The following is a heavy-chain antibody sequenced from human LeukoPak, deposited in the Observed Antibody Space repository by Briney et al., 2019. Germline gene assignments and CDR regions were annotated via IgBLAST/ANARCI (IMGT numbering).Heavy chain of an antibody. CDR2: IKHDGSEK. CDR3: ARVGYFAGYY. D-gene: IGHD3-9*01. V-gene: IGHV3-7*04. Sequence: GGSLRLSCAASGFTFSSNWMSWVRQAPGKGLEWVANIKHDGSEKYYVDSVKGRFTISRDSAKNSLYLQMNSLRAEDTAVYYCARVGYFAGYYWGQGTLVTVSS. J-gene: IGHJ4*02. CDR1: GFTFSSNW.